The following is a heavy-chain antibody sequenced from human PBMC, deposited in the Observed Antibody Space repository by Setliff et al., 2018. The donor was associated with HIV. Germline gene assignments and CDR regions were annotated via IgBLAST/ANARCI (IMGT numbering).Heavy chain of an antibody. D-gene: IGHD2-15*01. Sequence: PGGSLRLSCAASGFTFSSYGMHWVRQAPGKGLEWVAVIWYDGSNKYYADSVKGRFTISRDNSKNTLYLQMNSLRAEDTAVYYCARDHLHCSGGSCYSSLGYWGQGTLVTVSS. V-gene: IGHV3-33*01. CDR1: GFTFSSYG. J-gene: IGHJ4*02. CDR2: IWYDGSNK. CDR3: ARDHLHCSGGSCYSSLGY.